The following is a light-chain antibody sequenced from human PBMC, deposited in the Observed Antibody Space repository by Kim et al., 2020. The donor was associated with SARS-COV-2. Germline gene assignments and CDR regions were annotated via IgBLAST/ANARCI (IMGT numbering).Light chain of an antibody. V-gene: IGKV1-16*01. CDR2: SAS. Sequence: DIQMTQSPSSLSASVGDRVIITCRASQDISNYLTWFQQEPGKAPRSLIYSASTLETGVPSRFSGSGSGTHFTLTITNMQPEDVAIYHCQQFKTYPLTFGGGTKVDIK. J-gene: IGKJ4*01. CDR1: QDISNY. CDR3: QQFKTYPLT.